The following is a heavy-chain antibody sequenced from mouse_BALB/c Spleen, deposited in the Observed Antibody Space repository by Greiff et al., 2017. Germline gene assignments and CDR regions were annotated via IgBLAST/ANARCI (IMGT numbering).Heavy chain of an antibody. CDR3: ARRELSYFDY. CDR1: GFTFSSYY. CDR2: INSNGGST. V-gene: IGHV5-6-2*01. Sequence: EVQLVESGGGLVKLGGSLKLSCAASGFTFSSYYMSWVRQTPEKRLELVAAINSNGGSTYYPDTVKGRFTISRDNAKNTLYLQMSSLKSEDTALYYCARRELSYFDYWGQGTTLTVSS. J-gene: IGHJ2*01. D-gene: IGHD1-1*02.